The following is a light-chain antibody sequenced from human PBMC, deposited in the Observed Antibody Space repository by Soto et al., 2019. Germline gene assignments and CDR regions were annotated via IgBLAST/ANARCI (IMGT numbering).Light chain of an antibody. V-gene: IGLV2-11*01. CDR2: DVT. CDR3: CSYAGSYTYV. Sequence: SVLTQPPSASGSPGQSVTISCTGTSSDVGGYNYVSWYQHHPGKAPKLMIYDVTKRPSGVRDRFSASKSGNTASLTISGLQAEDEADYYCCSYAGSYTYVFGTGTKVTVL. J-gene: IGLJ1*01. CDR1: SSDVGGYNY.